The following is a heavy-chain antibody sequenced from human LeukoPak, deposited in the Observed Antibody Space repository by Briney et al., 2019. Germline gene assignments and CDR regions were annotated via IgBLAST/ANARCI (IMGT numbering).Heavy chain of an antibody. CDR2: IYHSGST. CDR1: GYSISSGYY. CDR3: ARGYWFYFDY. J-gene: IGHJ4*02. D-gene: IGHD2-8*02. Sequence: SETLSLTCTVSGYSISSGYYWGWIRQPPGKGLEWIGSIYHSGSTYYNPSLKSRVTISIDTSKNQFSLKLTSVTAADTAVYYCARGYWFYFDYWGQGTLVTVSS. V-gene: IGHV4-38-2*02.